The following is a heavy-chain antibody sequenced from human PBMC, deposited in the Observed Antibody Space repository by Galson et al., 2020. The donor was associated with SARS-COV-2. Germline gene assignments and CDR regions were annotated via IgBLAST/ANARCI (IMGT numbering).Heavy chain of an antibody. CDR1: GFTFDDYA. CDR3: AKIIGRYSYGSLLDY. V-gene: IGHV3-9*01. CDR2: ISWNSGSI. Sequence: GGSLRLSCAASGFTFDDYAMHWVRQAPGKGLEWVSGISWNSGSIGYADSVKGRFTISRDNAKNSLYLQMNSLRAEDTALYYCAKIIGRYSYGSLLDYWGQGTLVTVSS. D-gene: IGHD5-18*01. J-gene: IGHJ4*02.